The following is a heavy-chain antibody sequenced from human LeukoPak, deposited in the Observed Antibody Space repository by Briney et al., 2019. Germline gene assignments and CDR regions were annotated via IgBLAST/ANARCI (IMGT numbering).Heavy chain of an antibody. D-gene: IGHD3-9*01. J-gene: IGHJ3*01. Sequence: VASVKVSCKASGYTFTSYGISWVRQAPGQGLEWMGWISAYNGNTNYAQRLQGRVTMTTDTSTSTAYMELRSLRSDDTAVYYCARVSNWLLKIQLDYWGQGTMVTVSS. CDR3: ARVSNWLLKIQLDY. CDR2: ISAYNGNT. CDR1: GYTFTSYG. V-gene: IGHV1-18*01.